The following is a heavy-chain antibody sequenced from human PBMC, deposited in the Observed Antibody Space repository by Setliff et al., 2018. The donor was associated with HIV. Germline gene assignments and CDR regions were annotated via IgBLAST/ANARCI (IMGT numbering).Heavy chain of an antibody. D-gene: IGHD2-15*01. J-gene: IGHJ4*02. CDR1: GYFFNHYG. CDR2: ISGFNGNT. CDR3: ARAGGFCNAANCLRSYDAFDI. Sequence: ASVKVSCKASGYFFNHYGIAWVRQAPGQGLEWMGWISGFNGNTNYAQILQDRVTVTTDTSTSTAYMELRSLRSDDTAVYYCARAGGFCNAANCLRSYDAFDIWGQGTLVTVSS. V-gene: IGHV1-18*01.